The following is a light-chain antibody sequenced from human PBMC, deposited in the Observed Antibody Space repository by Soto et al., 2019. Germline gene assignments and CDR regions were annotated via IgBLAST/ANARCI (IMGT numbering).Light chain of an antibody. CDR3: QQYYSSPFT. CDR1: QSVSSN. Sequence: EIVMTQSPATLSVCPGEGATLSCRASQSVSSNFAWYQQKPGQAPRLLIYGASTRATGIPARFSGSGSGTEFTLSISSLQSEDVAIYYCQQYYSSPFTFGPGTKVEIK. CDR2: GAS. J-gene: IGKJ3*01. V-gene: IGKV3-15*01.